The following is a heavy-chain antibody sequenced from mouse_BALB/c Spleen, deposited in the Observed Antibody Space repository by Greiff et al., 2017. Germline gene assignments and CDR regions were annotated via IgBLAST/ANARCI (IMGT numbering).Heavy chain of an antibody. CDR3: ARDITTVVHAMDY. Sequence: EVQGVESGGGLVKPGGSLKLSCAASGFTFSSYAMSWVRQSPEKRLEWVAEISSGGSYTYYPDTVTGRFTISRDNAKNTLYLEMSSLRSEDTAMYYCARDITTVVHAMDYWGQGTSVTVSS. CDR1: GFTFSSYA. V-gene: IGHV5-9-4*01. D-gene: IGHD1-1*01. CDR2: ISSGGSYT. J-gene: IGHJ4*01.